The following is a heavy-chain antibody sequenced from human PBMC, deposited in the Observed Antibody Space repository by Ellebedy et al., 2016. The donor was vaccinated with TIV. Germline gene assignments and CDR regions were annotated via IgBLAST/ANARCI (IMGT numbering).Heavy chain of an antibody. CDR1: GFTFSSYA. V-gene: IGHV3-33*06. D-gene: IGHD6-6*01. Sequence: GESLKISXAASGFTFSSYAMSWVRQAPGKGLEWVAVIWYDGSNKYYADSVKGRFTISRDNSKNTLYLQMNSLRAEDTAVYYCAKARYSSSSVDYFDYWGQGTLVTVSS. CDR2: IWYDGSNK. CDR3: AKARYSSSSVDYFDY. J-gene: IGHJ4*02.